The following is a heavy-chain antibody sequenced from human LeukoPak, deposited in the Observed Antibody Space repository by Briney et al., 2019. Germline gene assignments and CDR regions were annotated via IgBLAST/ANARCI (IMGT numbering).Heavy chain of an antibody. Sequence: GGSLRLSCAASGFTFSSYWMSWVRQAPGKGLEWVANMKQDGSEKYYVDSVKGRFTISRDNAKNSLYLQMNSLRAEDTAVYFRARGQTTVTSWGQGTLVTVSS. CDR3: ARGQTTVTS. CDR1: GFTFSSYW. J-gene: IGHJ4*02. CDR2: MKQDGSEK. D-gene: IGHD4-17*01. V-gene: IGHV3-7*03.